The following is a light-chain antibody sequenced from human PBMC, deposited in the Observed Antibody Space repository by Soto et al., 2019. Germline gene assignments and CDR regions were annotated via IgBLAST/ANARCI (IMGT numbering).Light chain of an antibody. CDR3: CSFAVGAALV. CDR1: SSNVGTYDL. CDR2: EGT. Sequence: QSALTQPASVCASPEQSITISCSGTSSNVGTYDLVSWYQHHPDKAPKLIIYEGTKRPSGISSRFSGSKSGNTASLTISGLQAEDDADYYCCSFAVGAALVFGGGTKVTVL. J-gene: IGLJ2*01. V-gene: IGLV2-23*01.